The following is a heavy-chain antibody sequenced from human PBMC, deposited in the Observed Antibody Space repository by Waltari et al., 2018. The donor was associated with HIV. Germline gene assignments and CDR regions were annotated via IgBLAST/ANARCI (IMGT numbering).Heavy chain of an antibody. D-gene: IGHD2-15*01. CDR2: INHSGST. CDR1: GGSFSGYY. Sequence: QVQLQQWGAGLLKPSETLSLTCAVYGGSFSGYYWSWIRQPPGKGLEWIGEINHSGSTNYNPSLKSRVTISVDTSKNQFSLKLSSVTAADTAVYYCARRLHAQWWYQFGGFDYWGQGTLVTVSS. CDR3: ARRLHAQWWYQFGGFDY. V-gene: IGHV4-34*01. J-gene: IGHJ4*02.